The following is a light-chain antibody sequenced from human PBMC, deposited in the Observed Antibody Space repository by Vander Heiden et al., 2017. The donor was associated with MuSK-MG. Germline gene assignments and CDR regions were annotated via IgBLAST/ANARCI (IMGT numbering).Light chain of an antibody. V-gene: IGKV1-NL1*01. Sequence: DIQMTQSPSSLSASVGDRVTIACRASQDISNSLAWYQQKPGKAPSLLVSAASRLESGVPSRFSGSASGTDFTLTITSLQPEDVATYYCHQYSSDSRGAFGQGTKVEIK. CDR1: QDISNS. J-gene: IGKJ1*01. CDR3: HQYSSDSRGA. CDR2: AAS.